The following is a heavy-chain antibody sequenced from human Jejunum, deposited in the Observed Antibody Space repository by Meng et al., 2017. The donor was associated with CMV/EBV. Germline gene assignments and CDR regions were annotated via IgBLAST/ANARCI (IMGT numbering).Heavy chain of an antibody. Sequence: GITLSSDAMAWVRQAPGKGLEWVAVVYSGGGTTDYADSVKGRFTISRDNSKNTLYLQMNSLRAEDTAVYYCAKEEGYTRPHYFDYWGQGTLVTVSS. D-gene: IGHD6-13*01. CDR3: AKEEGYTRPHYFDY. J-gene: IGHJ4*02. CDR2: VYSGGGTT. V-gene: IGHV3-23*03. CDR1: GITLSSDA.